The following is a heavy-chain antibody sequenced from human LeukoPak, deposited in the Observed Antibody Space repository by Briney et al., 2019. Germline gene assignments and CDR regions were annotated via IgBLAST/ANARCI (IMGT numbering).Heavy chain of an antibody. CDR2: ISWNSGSI. CDR3: ASTYYYDSSGYFDY. J-gene: IGHJ4*02. D-gene: IGHD3-22*01. CDR1: GFTFDDYA. Sequence: QPGRSLRLSCAASGFTFDDYAMHWVRQAPGKGLEWVSGISWNSGSIGYADSVKGRFTISRDNAKNSLYLQMNSLRAEDTALYYCASTYYYDSSGYFDYWGQGTLVTVSS. V-gene: IGHV3-9*01.